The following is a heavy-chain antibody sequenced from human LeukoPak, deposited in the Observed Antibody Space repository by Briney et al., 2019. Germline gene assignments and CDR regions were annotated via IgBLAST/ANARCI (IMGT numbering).Heavy chain of an antibody. CDR2: IYYSGST. J-gene: IGHJ4*02. V-gene: IGHV4-59*01. D-gene: IGHD2-15*01. CDR3: ARAYCSGDSCYSLDF. CDR1: GGSISSYY. Sequence: SETLSLTCTVSGGSISSYYWSWIRQPPGKGLEWIGYIYYSGSTNYNPSLKSRVTISVDTSKNQFSLNLSSVTAADTAVYYCARAYCSGDSCYSLDFWGQGTLVTVSS.